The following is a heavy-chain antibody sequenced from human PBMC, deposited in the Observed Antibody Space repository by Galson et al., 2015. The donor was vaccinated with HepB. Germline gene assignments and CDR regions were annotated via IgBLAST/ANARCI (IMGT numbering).Heavy chain of an antibody. Sequence: SLRLSCAASGFTFSSYWMSWVRQAPGKGLEWVTNIKQDGSEKYYVDSVKGRFTISRDNAKNSLYLQMNSLRAEDTAVYYCARVPGIDAFDIWGQGTMVTVSS. CDR3: ARVPGIDAFDI. V-gene: IGHV3-7*01. CDR2: IKQDGSEK. CDR1: GFTFSSYW. J-gene: IGHJ3*02.